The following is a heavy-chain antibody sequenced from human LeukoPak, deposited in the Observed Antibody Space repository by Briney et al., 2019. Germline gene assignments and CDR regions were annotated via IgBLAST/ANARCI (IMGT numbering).Heavy chain of an antibody. CDR1: GYTFTVYY. V-gene: IGHV1-2*02. CDR2: INPTSGAT. CDR3: ARGVVAATFYYYMDV. J-gene: IGHJ6*03. D-gene: IGHD2-15*01. Sequence: GASVKVSRKPSGYTFTVYYIHWVRQAPRQGLEWMGWINPTSGATNYAQKFQGRVTMTRDTSIGTAYMDLNSLRSDDTAVYFCARGVVAATFYYYMDVWGTGTTVTVSS.